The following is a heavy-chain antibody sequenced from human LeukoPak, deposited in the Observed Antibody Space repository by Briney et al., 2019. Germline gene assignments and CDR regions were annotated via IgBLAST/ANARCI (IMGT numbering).Heavy chain of an antibody. V-gene: IGHV3-7*01. CDR3: ARDLVGASYY. CDR2: IKENGREK. D-gene: IGHD1-26*01. Sequence: GGSLRLSCAASGFTFSVYWVSWVRQAPGKGLEWVANIKENGREKYYADSVKGRFTISRDNAKNSLYLEMNSLRAEDTAVYFCARDLVGASYYWGQGTLVTVSS. J-gene: IGHJ4*02. CDR1: GFTFSVYW.